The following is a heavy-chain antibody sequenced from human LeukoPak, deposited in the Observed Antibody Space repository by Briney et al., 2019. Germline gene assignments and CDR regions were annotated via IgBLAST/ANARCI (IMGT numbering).Heavy chain of an antibody. CDR1: GYTFTSYG. CDR3: ASRITIFGVAGTLFDY. V-gene: IGHV1-18*01. CDR2: ISAYNGNT. J-gene: IGHJ4*02. D-gene: IGHD3-3*01. Sequence: ASVTVSCKASGYTFTSYGISWVRQAPGQGLEWMGWISAYNGNTNYAQKLQGRVTMTTDTSTSTAYMELRSLRSDDTAVYYCASRITIFGVAGTLFDYWGQGTLVTVSS.